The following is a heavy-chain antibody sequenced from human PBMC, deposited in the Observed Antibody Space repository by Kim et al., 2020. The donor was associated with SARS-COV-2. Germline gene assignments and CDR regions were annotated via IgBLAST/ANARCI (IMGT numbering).Heavy chain of an antibody. J-gene: IGHJ4*02. CDR2: RST. V-gene: IGHV3-74*01. Sequence: RSTSYADSVKGRVTISRDNAKNTLYRQMNSLRAEDTAVDYCARGGSGSLDYWGQGTLVTVSS. D-gene: IGHD3-16*01. CDR3: ARGGSGSLDY.